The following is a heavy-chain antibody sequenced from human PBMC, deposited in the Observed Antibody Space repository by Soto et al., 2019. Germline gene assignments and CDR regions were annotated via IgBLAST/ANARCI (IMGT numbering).Heavy chain of an antibody. CDR2: ISGSGGST. D-gene: IGHD3-22*01. J-gene: IGHJ3*02. Sequence: GGSLRLSCAASGFTFSSYAMSWVRQAPGKGLEWVSAISGSGGSTYYADSVKGRFTISRDNSKNTLYLQMNSLRAEDTAAYYCARSNKVVVHFDIWGQGTMVTVSS. CDR1: GFTFSSYA. CDR3: ARSNKVVVHFDI. V-gene: IGHV3-23*01.